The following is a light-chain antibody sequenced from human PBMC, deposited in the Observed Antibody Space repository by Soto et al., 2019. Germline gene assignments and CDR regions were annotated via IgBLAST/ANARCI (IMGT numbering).Light chain of an antibody. Sequence: EIVLTQSPGTLSLSPGERATLSCRASQSVSSSYLAWYQQKPGQAPRLLIYGTSTRATVIPDRFSGSGSGTDFTLTISSLEPEDFAVYYYHQYDKSPLTCGRGTKVEIK. CDR1: QSVSSSY. J-gene: IGKJ1*01. CDR2: GTS. CDR3: HQYDKSPLT. V-gene: IGKV3-20*01.